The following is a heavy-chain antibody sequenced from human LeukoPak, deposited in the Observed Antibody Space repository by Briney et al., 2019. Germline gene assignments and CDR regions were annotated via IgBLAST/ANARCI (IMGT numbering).Heavy chain of an antibody. Sequence: GGSLRLSCAASGFTFNTNAMTWVRQAPGKGLEWVSAISGRTGGLYYADSVKGRFTISRDNSKSTLYLQMNSLRAEDTAVYYCARENSSGYYHGMDVWGPGTTVTVSS. CDR2: ISGRTGGL. CDR1: GFTFNTNA. V-gene: IGHV3-23*01. J-gene: IGHJ6*02. CDR3: ARENSSGYYHGMDV. D-gene: IGHD6-25*01.